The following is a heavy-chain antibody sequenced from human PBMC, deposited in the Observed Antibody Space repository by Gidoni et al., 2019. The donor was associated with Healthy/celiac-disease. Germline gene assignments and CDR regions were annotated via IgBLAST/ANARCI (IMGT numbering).Heavy chain of an antibody. CDR2: ISGSGGST. CDR1: GFTLSSYA. Sequence: EVQLLASGGGLVQPGGSLRLSCAAFGFTLSSYAMSWVRQAPGKGMEWVSAISGSGGSTYYAGSVKGRFTIARDNSKNTLYLQMNSLRAEDTAVYYCAKDLEMATIGTLFDPWGQGTLVTVSS. CDR3: AKDLEMATIGTLFDP. V-gene: IGHV3-23*01. J-gene: IGHJ5*02. D-gene: IGHD5-12*01.